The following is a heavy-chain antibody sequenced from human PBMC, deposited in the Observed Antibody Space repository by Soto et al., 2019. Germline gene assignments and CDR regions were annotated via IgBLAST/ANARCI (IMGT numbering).Heavy chain of an antibody. CDR2: INHSGST. J-gene: IGHJ6*02. D-gene: IGHD6-13*01. CDR3: ARDGVAAAGRAGHYYYGMDV. Sequence: SETLSLTCTVSGGSINSMDYYWSWIRQSPGEGLEWIGEINHSGSTNYNPSLKSRVTISVDTSKNQFSLKLSSVTAADTAVYYCARDGVAAAGRAGHYYYGMDVWGQGTTVTVSS. CDR1: GGSINSMDYY. V-gene: IGHV4-61*08.